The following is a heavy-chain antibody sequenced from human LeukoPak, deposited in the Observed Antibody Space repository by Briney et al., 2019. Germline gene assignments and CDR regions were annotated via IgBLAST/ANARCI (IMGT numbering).Heavy chain of an antibody. CDR1: GFTFSSYA. CDR2: ISGSGGST. V-gene: IGHV3-23*01. CDR3: AKDPCSSTSCSNWFDP. D-gene: IGHD2-2*01. Sequence: PGGSLRLSCAASGFTFSSYAMSWVRQAPGKGLEWASAISGSGGSTYYADSVKGRFTISRDNSKNTLYLQMNSLRAEDTAVYYCAKDPCSSTSCSNWFDPWGQGTLVTVSS. J-gene: IGHJ5*02.